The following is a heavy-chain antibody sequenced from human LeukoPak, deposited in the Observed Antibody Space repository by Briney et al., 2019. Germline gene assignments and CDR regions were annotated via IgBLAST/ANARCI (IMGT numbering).Heavy chain of an antibody. J-gene: IGHJ6*03. CDR1: GYTFTSYG. Sequence: ASVKVSCKASGYTFTSYGISWVRQAPGQGLEWMGWISAYNGNTNYAQKLQGRVTMTTDTSTSTAYMELRSLRSDDTAVYYCARRQEDYDFWSGYHYYYYYMDVWGIGTTVTVSS. CDR2: ISAYNGNT. D-gene: IGHD3-3*01. CDR3: ARRQEDYDFWSGYHYYYYYMDV. V-gene: IGHV1-18*01.